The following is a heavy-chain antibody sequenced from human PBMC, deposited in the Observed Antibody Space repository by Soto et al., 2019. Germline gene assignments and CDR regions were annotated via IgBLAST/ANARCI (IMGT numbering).Heavy chain of an antibody. J-gene: IGHJ4*02. Sequence: PGGSLRLSCAASGFTFKSYWMSWVRQASGKGLEWVANIKQDGGETFYVDSVKGRFTISRDNAKNSVSLQMNSLRVEDTAVYYCARGRWEWELSTPHYNFDYWGQGSLVTVSS. V-gene: IGHV3-7*01. CDR1: GFTFKSYW. D-gene: IGHD1-26*01. CDR2: IKQDGGET. CDR3: ARGRWEWELSTPHYNFDY.